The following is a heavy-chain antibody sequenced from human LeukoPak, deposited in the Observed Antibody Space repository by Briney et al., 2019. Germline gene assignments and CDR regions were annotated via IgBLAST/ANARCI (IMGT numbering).Heavy chain of an antibody. V-gene: IGHV4-34*01. CDR1: GGSFSGYY. CDR3: ASRYASMFDY. CDR2: INHSGST. Sequence: SETLSLTCAVYGGSFSGYYWSWIRQPPGKGLEWIGEINHSGSTNYNPSLKSRVTISVDTSKNQFSLKLSSVTAADTAVYYCASRYASMFDYWGQGTLVTVSS. J-gene: IGHJ4*02. D-gene: IGHD2-2*01.